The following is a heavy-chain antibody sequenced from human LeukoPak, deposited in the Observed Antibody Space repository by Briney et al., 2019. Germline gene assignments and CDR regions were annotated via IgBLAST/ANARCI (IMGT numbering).Heavy chain of an antibody. D-gene: IGHD6-19*01. CDR2: IIPVLAST. Sequence: GGSLRLSCAASGFIFSNYAISWVRQAPGHGLEWMGRIIPVLASTNYAQKFQGRITITADKPTSTVYMDLSSLRSDDTAVYYCARGDDVSGWVYWGQGTLVTVSS. CDR3: ARGDDVSGWVY. CDR1: GFIFSNYA. V-gene: IGHV1-69*04. J-gene: IGHJ4*02.